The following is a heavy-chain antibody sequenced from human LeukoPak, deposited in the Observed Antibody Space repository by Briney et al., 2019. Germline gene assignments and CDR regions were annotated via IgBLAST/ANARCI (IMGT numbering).Heavy chain of an antibody. CDR2: IYFSGSS. CDR1: GGSISSGDYY. D-gene: IGHD5-24*01. V-gene: IGHV4-30-4*01. Sequence: SQTLSLTCTVSGGSISSGDYYWSWIRQPPGKGLEWIGYIYFSGSSYYNPSLKSRVTISVDSSKNQFSLKLNSVTAADTAVYYCARDGDDGYVSFDCWGQGTLVTVSS. J-gene: IGHJ4*02. CDR3: ARDGDDGYVSFDC.